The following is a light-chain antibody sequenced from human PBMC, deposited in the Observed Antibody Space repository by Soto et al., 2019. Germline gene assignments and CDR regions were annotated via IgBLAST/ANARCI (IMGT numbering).Light chain of an antibody. Sequence: QSVLTQPPSVSGAPGQRVTISCTGSSSNIGAGYDVHWYQQLPGTAPKLLIYGNSNRPSGVPYRFSGSKSGTSASLAITGLQDEDEADYYCQSYDSSLSGNVVFGGGTKLTVL. CDR1: SSNIGAGYD. CDR2: GNS. V-gene: IGLV1-40*01. J-gene: IGLJ2*01. CDR3: QSYDSSLSGNVV.